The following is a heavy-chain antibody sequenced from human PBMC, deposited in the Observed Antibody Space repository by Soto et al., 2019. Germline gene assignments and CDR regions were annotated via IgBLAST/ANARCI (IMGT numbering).Heavy chain of an antibody. V-gene: IGHV4-30-4*01. D-gene: IGHD5-18*01. CDR2: VYYTGST. Sequence: SETLSLPCTVSAGSIRRGDYYWTWVRQPPGKGLEWIGYVYYTGSTNYNPSLKSRVTMSVDTSKNQFSLKLSSVTAADTAVYYRVGVDGYSYGYSFEYWGHGTLVTVSS. CDR1: AGSIRRGDYY. CDR3: VGVDGYSYGYSFEY. J-gene: IGHJ4*01.